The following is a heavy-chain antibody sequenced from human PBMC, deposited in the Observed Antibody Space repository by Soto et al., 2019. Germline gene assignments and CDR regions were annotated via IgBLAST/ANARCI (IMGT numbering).Heavy chain of an antibody. CDR2: IWYDGSNK. J-gene: IGHJ4*02. D-gene: IGHD3-3*01. CDR3: AREYYDFWSGYQPFDY. V-gene: IGHV3-33*01. CDR1: GFTFSSYG. Sequence: GGSLRLSCAASGFTFSSYGMHWVRQAPGKGLEWVAVIWYDGSNKYYADSVKGRFTISRDNSKNTLYLQMNSLRAEDTAVYYCAREYYDFWSGYQPFDYWGQGTLVTVSS.